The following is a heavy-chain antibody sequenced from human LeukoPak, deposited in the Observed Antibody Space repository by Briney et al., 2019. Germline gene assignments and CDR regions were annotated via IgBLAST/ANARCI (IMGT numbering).Heavy chain of an antibody. Sequence: GGSLRLSCAASGFTFSSYAMHWVRQAPGKGLEWVSVIYSGGSTYYADSVKGRFTISRDNSKNTLYLQMNSLRAEDTAVYYCARGSYPAYWGQGTLVTVSS. CDR1: GFTFSSYA. J-gene: IGHJ4*02. CDR2: IYSGGST. V-gene: IGHV3-66*01. D-gene: IGHD1-26*01. CDR3: ARGSYPAY.